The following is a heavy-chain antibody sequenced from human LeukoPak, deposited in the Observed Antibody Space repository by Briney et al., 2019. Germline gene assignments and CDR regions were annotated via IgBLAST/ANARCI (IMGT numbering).Heavy chain of an antibody. D-gene: IGHD3-16*02. V-gene: IGHV1-69*05. CDR1: GGTFSSYA. CDR3: ASGGDYVWRSYRTSFDY. CDR2: IIPIFGTA. J-gene: IGHJ4*02. Sequence: ASVKVSCKASGGTFSSYAISWVRQAPGQGLEWTGRIIPIFGTANYAQKFQGRVTITTDESTSTAYMELSSLRSEDTAVYYCASGGDYVWRSYRTSFDYWGQGTLVTVSS.